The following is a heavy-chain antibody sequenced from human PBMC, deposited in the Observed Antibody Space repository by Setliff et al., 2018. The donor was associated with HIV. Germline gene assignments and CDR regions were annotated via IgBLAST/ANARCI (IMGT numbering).Heavy chain of an antibody. Sequence: ASVKVSCKASGYTLTSYHLHWVRQAPGQGLEWMGIINPSGVSTNYAEKFQGRVTMTRDTSISTAYMELSRLTSDDTAVYYCAKSLLVAGNDYWGQGTLVTVSS. CDR2: INPSGVST. J-gene: IGHJ4*02. V-gene: IGHV1-2*02. D-gene: IGHD2-8*02. CDR3: AKSLLVAGNDY. CDR1: GYTLTSYH.